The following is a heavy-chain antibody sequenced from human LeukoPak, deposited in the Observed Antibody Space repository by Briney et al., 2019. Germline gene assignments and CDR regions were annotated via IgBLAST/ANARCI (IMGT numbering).Heavy chain of an antibody. CDR1: GGSISSSSYY. V-gene: IGHV4-30-4*08. Sequence: MSSETLSLTCTVSGGSISSSSYYWGWIRQPPGKGLEWIGYIYYSGSTYYNPSLKSRVTISVDTSKNQFSLKLSSVTAADTAVYYCARGGTISGAFDIWGQGTMVTVSS. CDR2: IYYSGST. J-gene: IGHJ3*02. CDR3: ARGGTISGAFDI. D-gene: IGHD1-26*01.